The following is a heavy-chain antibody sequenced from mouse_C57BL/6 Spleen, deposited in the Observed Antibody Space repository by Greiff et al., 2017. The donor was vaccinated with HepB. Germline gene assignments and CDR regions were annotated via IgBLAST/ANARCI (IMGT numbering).Heavy chain of an antibody. CDR2: IDPSDSET. Sequence: VQLQQSGAELVRPGSSVKLSCKASGYTFTSYWMHWVKQRPIQGLEWIGNIDPSDSETHYNQKFKDKATLTVDKSSSTAYMQLSSLTSEDSAVYYCARNDGYYVGYWGQGTTLTVSS. D-gene: IGHD2-3*01. CDR1: GYTFTSYW. J-gene: IGHJ2*01. CDR3: ARNDGYYVGY. V-gene: IGHV1-52*01.